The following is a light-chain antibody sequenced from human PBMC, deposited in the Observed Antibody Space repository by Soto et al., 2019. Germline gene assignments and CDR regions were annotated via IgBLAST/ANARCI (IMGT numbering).Light chain of an antibody. CDR3: AAWDDSLSGQV. V-gene: IGLV1-47*01. Sequence: QSVLTQPPSASGTPGQRVTISCSGSSSNIGSNYVYWYQQLPGTAPKLLVYRNKQRPSGVPDRFSGSKSGTSASLAISGLRSEDEADYYCAAWDDSLSGQVFGTGTKLTV. J-gene: IGLJ1*01. CDR1: SSNIGSNY. CDR2: RNK.